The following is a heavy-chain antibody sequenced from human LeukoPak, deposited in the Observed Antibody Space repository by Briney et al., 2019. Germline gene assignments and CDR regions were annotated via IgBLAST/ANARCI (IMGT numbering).Heavy chain of an antibody. D-gene: IGHD3-3*01. J-gene: IGHJ4*02. Sequence: GGSLRLSCAASGFTFSSYRMNWVGQAPGKGLGWFSSISSSSSYIYYPDSVKARFTISRDNAKNSLYLQMNSLRAEDTAVYYCARVGGQRYYDFWSGSYYFDYWGQGTLVTVSS. CDR1: GFTFSSYR. CDR3: ARVGGQRYYDFWSGSYYFDY. CDR2: ISSSSSYI. V-gene: IGHV3-21*01.